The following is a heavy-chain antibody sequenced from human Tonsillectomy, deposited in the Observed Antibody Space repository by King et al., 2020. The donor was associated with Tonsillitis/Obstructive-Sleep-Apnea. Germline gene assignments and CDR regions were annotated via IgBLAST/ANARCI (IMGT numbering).Heavy chain of an antibody. CDR2: IYYSGST. J-gene: IGHJ6*02. V-gene: IGHV4-39*01. CDR1: GGSISSSSYF. D-gene: IGHD3-3*01. Sequence: QLQESGPGLVKPSETLSLTCTVSGGSISSSSYFWGWIRQPPGKGLEWIGSIYYSGSTYYNPSLKSRVTISVDTSKNQFSLKLSSVTAADTAVYYCARQDDFWSVYDLAYYGMDVWGQGTTVTVSS. CDR3: ARQDDFWSVYDLAYYGMDV.